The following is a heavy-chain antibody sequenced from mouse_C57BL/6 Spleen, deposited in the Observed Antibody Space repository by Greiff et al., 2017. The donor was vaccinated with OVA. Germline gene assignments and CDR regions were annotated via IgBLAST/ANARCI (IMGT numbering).Heavy chain of an antibody. CDR3: ARSSDGYYSYFDY. CDR2: IYPGDGDT. J-gene: IGHJ2*01. CDR1: GYAFSSSW. V-gene: IGHV1-82*01. Sequence: QVQLQQSGPELVKPGASVKISCKASGYAFSSSWMNWVKQRPGKGLEWIGRIYPGDGDTNYNGKFKGKATLTADKSSSTAYMQLSSLTSEDSAVYFCARSSDGYYSYFDYWGQGTTLTVSS. D-gene: IGHD2-3*01.